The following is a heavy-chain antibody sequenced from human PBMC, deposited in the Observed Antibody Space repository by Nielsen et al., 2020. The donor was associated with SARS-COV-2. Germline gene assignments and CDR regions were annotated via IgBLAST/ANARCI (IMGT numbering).Heavy chain of an antibody. Sequence: GESLKISCAASGFTFSSYAMHWVRQAPGKGLEWVAVISYDGSNKYYADSVKGRFTISRDNSKNTLYLQMNSLRAEDTAVYYCAREGGGVITFGGVIVIPDAFDIWGQGTMVTVSS. CDR1: GFTFSSYA. D-gene: IGHD3-16*02. CDR2: ISYDGSNK. J-gene: IGHJ3*02. V-gene: IGHV3-30-3*01. CDR3: AREGGGVITFGGVIVIPDAFDI.